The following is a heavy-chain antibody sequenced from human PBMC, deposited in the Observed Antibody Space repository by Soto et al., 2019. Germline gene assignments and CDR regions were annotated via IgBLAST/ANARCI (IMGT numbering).Heavy chain of an antibody. V-gene: IGHV3-33*01. CDR3: ARGQDLFWSGYPFDY. CDR1: GFTFSSYG. CDR2: IWYDGSNK. J-gene: IGHJ4*02. Sequence: PGGSLRLSCAASGFTFSSYGMHWVRQAPGKGLEWVAVIWYDGSNKYYADSVKGRFTISRDNSKNTLYLQMNSLRAGDTAVYYCARGQDLFWSGYPFDYWGQGTLVTVSS. D-gene: IGHD3-3*01.